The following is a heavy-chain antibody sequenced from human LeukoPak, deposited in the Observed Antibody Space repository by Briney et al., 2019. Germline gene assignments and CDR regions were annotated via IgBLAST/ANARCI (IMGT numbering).Heavy chain of an antibody. CDR3: AKPARVGAVDY. J-gene: IGHJ4*02. V-gene: IGHV3-23*01. CDR2: ISGNSGNT. Sequence: GGTLRLSCAASGFTFNSYSMSWVRQAPGMGLEWVSAISGNSGNTHYADSVKGRFTISRDNSKNTLYLQMNSLRAEDTAIYYCAKPARVGAVDYWGQGTLVTVSS. CDR1: GFTFNSYS. D-gene: IGHD6-13*01.